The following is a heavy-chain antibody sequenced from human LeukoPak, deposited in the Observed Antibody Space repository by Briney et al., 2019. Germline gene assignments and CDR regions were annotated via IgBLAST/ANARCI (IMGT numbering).Heavy chain of an antibody. CDR3: AKHYAGNSMGAFEI. J-gene: IGHJ3*02. V-gene: IGHV3-23*01. D-gene: IGHD4-23*01. Sequence: GGSLRLSCAASGFTFSKYSMSWVRQAPGQGLEGVSAITGSGGNTNYADSVKGRFTISRDNSMNTLYLQVNTLRAEDTAVYYCAKHYAGNSMGAFEIWGQGTMVTVSS. CDR2: ITGSGGNT. CDR1: GFTFSKYS.